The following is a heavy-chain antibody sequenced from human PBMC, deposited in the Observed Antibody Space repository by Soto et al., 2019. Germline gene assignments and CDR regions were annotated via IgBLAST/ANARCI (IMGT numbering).Heavy chain of an antibody. V-gene: IGHV4-39*07. CDR1: GGSITSGPYS. D-gene: IGHD2-8*02. CDR3: ARDKITGLFDY. J-gene: IGHJ4*02. Sequence: PSETLSLTCTVYGGSITSGPYSWGWIRQPPGEGLEWIGTFHYGEKTYYNPSLKSRVTISVDTSKNQFSLKVTSVTAADTAVYYCARDKITGLFDYWGQGTLVTVSS. CDR2: FHYGEKT.